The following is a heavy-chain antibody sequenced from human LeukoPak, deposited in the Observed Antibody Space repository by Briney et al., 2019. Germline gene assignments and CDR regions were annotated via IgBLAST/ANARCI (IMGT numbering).Heavy chain of an antibody. V-gene: IGHV4-59*01. CDR3: ARGAGWYHY. Sequence: SETLSLTCTVSGGSISSYYWSWIRQPPGKGLEWIGYIYYSGSTKYNPSLKSRVSISVDTSKNQFSLKLSSVTAADTAVYYCARGAGWYHYWGQGTLVTVSS. J-gene: IGHJ4*02. D-gene: IGHD6-19*01. CDR1: GGSISSYY. CDR2: IYYSGST.